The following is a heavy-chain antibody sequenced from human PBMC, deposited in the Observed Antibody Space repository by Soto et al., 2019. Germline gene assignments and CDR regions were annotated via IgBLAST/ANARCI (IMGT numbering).Heavy chain of an antibody. V-gene: IGHV3-66*01. D-gene: IGHD2-15*01. CDR2: MYLAGST. Sequence: GGSLRLSCAASGFTFSSYGMHWVRQAPGKGLEWVSVMYLAGSTYYADSVKGRFTISRDDSKNTVYLQMNTLRVEDTAVYYCARALPRLRSGFDYWGQGTLVTVSS. CDR1: GFTFSSYG. CDR3: ARALPRLRSGFDY. J-gene: IGHJ4*02.